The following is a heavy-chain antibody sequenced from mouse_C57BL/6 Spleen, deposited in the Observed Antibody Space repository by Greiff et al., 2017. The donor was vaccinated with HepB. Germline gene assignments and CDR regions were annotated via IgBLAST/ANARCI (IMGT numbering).Heavy chain of an antibody. CDR1: GFSLTSYG. CDR2: IWRGGST. J-gene: IGHJ1*03. CDR3: AKEDYGSSYDWYFDV. V-gene: IGHV2-5*01. D-gene: IGHD1-1*01. Sequence: VQLQQSGPGLVQPSQSLSITCTVSGFSLTSYGVHWVRQSPGKGLEWLGVIWRGGSTDYNAAFMSRLSITKDNSKSQVFFKMNSLQADDTAIYYCAKEDYGSSYDWYFDVWGTGTTVTVSS.